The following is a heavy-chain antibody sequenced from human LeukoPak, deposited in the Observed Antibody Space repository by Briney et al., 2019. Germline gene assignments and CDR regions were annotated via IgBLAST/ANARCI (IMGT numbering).Heavy chain of an antibody. Sequence: GGSLRLSCVASGFTFSSHSINWVRQAPGKGLEWIATVTSTNKIHYAGSVKGRFTISRDNAENSVYLQMNSLRDEDTAVYSCARAQTLFWEFDGFDIWGRGTKVTVSS. V-gene: IGHV3-69-1*01. D-gene: IGHD3-3*01. J-gene: IGHJ3*02. CDR2: VTSTNKI. CDR3: ARAQTLFWEFDGFDI. CDR1: GFTFSSHS.